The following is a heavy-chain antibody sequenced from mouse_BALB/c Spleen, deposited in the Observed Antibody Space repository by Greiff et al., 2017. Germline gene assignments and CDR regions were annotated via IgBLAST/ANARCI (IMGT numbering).Heavy chain of an antibody. CDR2: INPGSGGT. Sequence: QVQLQQSGAELVRPGTSVKVSCKASGYAFTNYLIEWVKQRPGQGLEWIGVINPGSGGTNYNEKFKGKATLTADKSSSTAYMQLSSLTSDDSAVYFCARGGGFYAMAYWGQGTSVTVSS. CDR3: ARGGGFYAMAY. J-gene: IGHJ4*01. V-gene: IGHV1-54*03. CDR1: GYAFTNYL.